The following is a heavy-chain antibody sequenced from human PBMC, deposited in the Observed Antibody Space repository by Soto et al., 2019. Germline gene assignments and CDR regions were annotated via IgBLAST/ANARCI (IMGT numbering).Heavy chain of an antibody. V-gene: IGHV3-21*01. Sequence: GGSLRLSCAASGFTFSRYSMNWVRQAPGKGLEWVSSIRGSGNYLSFADSMKGRFTISRDNAKNSLYLQMNSLRAEDTAVYYCARTLISTVRGVLDGFDIWGQGTMVTVSS. CDR2: IRGSGNYL. D-gene: IGHD3-10*01. CDR3: ARTLISTVRGVLDGFDI. CDR1: GFTFSRYS. J-gene: IGHJ3*02.